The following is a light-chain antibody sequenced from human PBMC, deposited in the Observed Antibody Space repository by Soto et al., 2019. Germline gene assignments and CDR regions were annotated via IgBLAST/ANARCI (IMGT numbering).Light chain of an antibody. CDR1: SSNI. V-gene: IGLV1-51*01. CDR3: GTWDTILSAVV. J-gene: IGLJ2*01. Sequence: QSVLTQPPSVSAAPGQKVTISCSGSSSNIVSWYQQLPGTAPKLLIYDNNKRPSGIPDRFSGSKSGTSATLGITGLQTGDEADYYCGTWDTILSAVVFGGGTKLTVL. CDR2: DNN.